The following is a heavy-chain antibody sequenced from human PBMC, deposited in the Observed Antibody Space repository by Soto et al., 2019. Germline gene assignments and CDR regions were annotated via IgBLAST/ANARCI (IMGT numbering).Heavy chain of an antibody. CDR3: ARGPAPGPWDFGGGDV. CDR2: INHSGST. CDR1: GGSFSGYY. D-gene: IGHD3-16*01. Sequence: SQTLSLTCAVYGGSFSGYYWSWIRQPPGKGLEWIGEINHSGSTNYNPSLKSRVTISVDTSKNQFSLKLSSVTAADTAVYYCARGPAPGPWDFGGGDVWGKGTTVTVSS. J-gene: IGHJ6*04. V-gene: IGHV4-34*01.